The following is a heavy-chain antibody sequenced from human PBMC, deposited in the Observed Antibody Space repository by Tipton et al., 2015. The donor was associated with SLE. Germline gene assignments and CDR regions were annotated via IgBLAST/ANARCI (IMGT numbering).Heavy chain of an antibody. D-gene: IGHD4-23*01. J-gene: IGHJ5*02. V-gene: IGHV4-4*07. CDR2: VYSSGST. CDR1: GGSISGYY. Sequence: TLSLTCTVSGGSISGYYWSSFRPPAGQGLEWIGRVYSSGSTIYNPSIKSRITLSLDTSKNQFSLRVNSATAADTAVYYCASGGYGGNFLGWFDPWGQGTLVTVSS. CDR3: ASGGYGGNFLGWFDP.